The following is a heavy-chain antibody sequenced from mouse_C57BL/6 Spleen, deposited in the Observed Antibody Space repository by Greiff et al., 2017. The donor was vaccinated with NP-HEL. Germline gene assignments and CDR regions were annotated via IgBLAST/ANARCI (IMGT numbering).Heavy chain of an antibody. J-gene: IGHJ4*01. CDR1: GYAFSSYW. CDR3: ARGGDYDVRAMDY. V-gene: IGHV1-80*01. CDR2: IYPGDGDT. Sequence: QVQLQQSGAELVKPGASVKISCKASGYAFSSYWMNRVKQRPGKGLEWIGQIYPGDGDTNYNGKFKGKATLTADKSSSTAYMQLSSLTSEDSAVYFCARGGDYDVRAMDYWGQGTSVTVSS. D-gene: IGHD2-4*01.